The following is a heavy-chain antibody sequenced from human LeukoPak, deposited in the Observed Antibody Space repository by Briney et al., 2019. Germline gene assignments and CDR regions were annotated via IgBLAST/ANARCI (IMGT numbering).Heavy chain of an antibody. V-gene: IGHV4-39*01. Sequence: WVRQAPGKGLEWIGSIYYSGSTYYNPSLKSRVTISVDTSKNQFSLKLSSVTAADTAVYYCARQVYYDTPIDYWGQGTLVTVSS. CDR2: IYYSGST. CDR3: ARQVYYDTPIDY. D-gene: IGHD3-9*01. J-gene: IGHJ4*02.